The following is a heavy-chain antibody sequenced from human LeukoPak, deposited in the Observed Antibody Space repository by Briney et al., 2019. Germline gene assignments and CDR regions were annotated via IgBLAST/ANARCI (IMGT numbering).Heavy chain of an antibody. CDR3: ARGSDYSWGG. CDR1: GGSISDSFEHY. V-gene: IGHV4-4*02. CDR2: VHHTGRT. J-gene: IGHJ4*01. Sequence: SETLSLTCVVSGGSISDSFEHYWCWVRQPPGKGFEWTVEVHHTGRTIYSPSFARRVTISPDTSTNQVSLKLTSVTAADTAVYYCARGSDYSWGGWGQGTLVTVSS. D-gene: IGHD3-3*01.